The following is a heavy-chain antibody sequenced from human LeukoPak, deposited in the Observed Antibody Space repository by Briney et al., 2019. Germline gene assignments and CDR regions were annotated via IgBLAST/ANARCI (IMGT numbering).Heavy chain of an antibody. CDR2: TYYRSKWYN. CDR3: ARDSSSSWFSSFDY. CDR1: GDSVSSNSAA. D-gene: IGHD6-13*01. Sequence: SQTLSLTCAVSGDSVSSNSAAWNWIRQSPSRGLEWLGRTYYRSKWYNDYAVSVKSRITLNPDTSKNQFSLQLNSVTPEDTAVYNCARDSSSSWFSSFDYWGQGTLVTVSS. J-gene: IGHJ4*02. V-gene: IGHV6-1*01.